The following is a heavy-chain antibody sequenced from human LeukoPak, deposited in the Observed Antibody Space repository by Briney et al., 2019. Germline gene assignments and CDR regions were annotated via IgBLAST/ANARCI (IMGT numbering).Heavy chain of an antibody. J-gene: IGHJ4*02. Sequence: AGGSLRLSCAASGFTFRNHWMHWVRQTPGKGLMWVSRISSDGSSTTYADSVKGRFTISRDNAKNTLYLQMNNLRAEDTAMYYCARDQRVTGRPDIDYWGQGTLVIVSS. CDR1: GFTFRNHW. D-gene: IGHD6-6*01. CDR3: ARDQRVTGRPDIDY. CDR2: ISSDGSST. V-gene: IGHV3-74*03.